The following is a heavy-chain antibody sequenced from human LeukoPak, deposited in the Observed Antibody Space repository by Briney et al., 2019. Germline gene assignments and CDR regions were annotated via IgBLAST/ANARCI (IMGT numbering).Heavy chain of an antibody. J-gene: IGHJ4*02. D-gene: IGHD6-6*01. CDR1: GDSVSSNSAA. V-gene: IGHV6-1*01. Sequence: SQTLSLTCAISGDSVSSNSAAWNWIRQPPSRGLEWLGRTYYRSKWYNDYAVSVKSRITINPDTSKNQFSLQLNSVTPEDTAVYYCAGLGESSSSGGGFDYWGQGTLVTVSS. CDR3: AGLGESSSSGGGFDY. CDR2: TYYRSKWYN.